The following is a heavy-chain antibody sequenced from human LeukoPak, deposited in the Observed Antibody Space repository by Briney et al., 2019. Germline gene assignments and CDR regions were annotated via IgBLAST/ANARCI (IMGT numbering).Heavy chain of an antibody. Sequence: GGTLRLSCAASGFTFSSSAMSWVRQAPGKGLEGGSETSGSGGSTDTFYPASVKGRFTISRDNSKNTLYLEMNSMRAEDTAVYYCAKQLQGGRTFEFWGLGTLVTVSS. J-gene: IGHJ4*02. CDR1: GFTFSSSA. CDR3: AKQLQGGRTFEF. CDR2: TSGSGGSTDT. D-gene: IGHD3-16*01. V-gene: IGHV3-23*01.